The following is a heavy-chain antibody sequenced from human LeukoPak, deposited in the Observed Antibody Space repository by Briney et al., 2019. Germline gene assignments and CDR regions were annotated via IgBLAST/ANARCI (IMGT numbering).Heavy chain of an antibody. Sequence: PSETLSLTCAVYGGSFSGYYWGWIRQPPGKGLQWIGEITHNGYTNYNPALKSRATISIDTSKNEFFLKESSVTAAATARYYCAASGGPINWFDPWGQGTLVTVST. CDR2: ITHNGYT. CDR3: AASGGPINWFDP. D-gene: IGHD3-10*01. V-gene: IGHV4-34*01. CDR1: GGSFSGYY. J-gene: IGHJ5*02.